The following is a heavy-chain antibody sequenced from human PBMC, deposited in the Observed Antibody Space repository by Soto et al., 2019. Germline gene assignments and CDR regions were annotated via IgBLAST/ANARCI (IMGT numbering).Heavy chain of an antibody. CDR3: ARETDSSLKVGIWFDP. J-gene: IGHJ5*02. D-gene: IGHD6-6*01. CDR1: GGNFSSYA. Sequence: QVQLVQSGAEVKKPGSSVKVSCKASGGNFSSYAISWVRQAPGQGLEWMGGIIPIFGTANYAQKFQGRVTITADKSTSTAYMELSSLRSEDTAVYYCARETDSSLKVGIWFDPWGQGTLVTVSS. CDR2: IIPIFGTA. V-gene: IGHV1-69*06.